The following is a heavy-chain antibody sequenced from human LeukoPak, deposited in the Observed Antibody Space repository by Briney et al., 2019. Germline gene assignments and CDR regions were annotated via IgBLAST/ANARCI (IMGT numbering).Heavy chain of an antibody. Sequence: SETLSLTCTVSTYSISSGYYWGWIRQPPGKGLEWIGSIYYSGSTYYNPSLKSRVTISVDTSKNQFSLKLSSVTAADTAVYYCARASPPYGGNSRWFDPWGQGTLVTVSS. D-gene: IGHD4-23*01. CDR2: IYYSGST. J-gene: IGHJ5*02. CDR1: TYSISSGYY. CDR3: ARASPPYGGNSRWFDP. V-gene: IGHV4-38-2*02.